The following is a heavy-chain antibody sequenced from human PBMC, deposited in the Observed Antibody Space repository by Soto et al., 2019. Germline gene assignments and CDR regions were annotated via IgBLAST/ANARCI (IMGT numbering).Heavy chain of an antibody. CDR3: AKEQGSSWYEIDY. V-gene: IGHV3-23*01. CDR2: ISGSGGST. Sequence: EVQLLESGGGLVQPGGSLRLSCAASGFTFSNYAVTWVRQAPGKGLEWVSTISGSGGSTYYADSVKGRFTISRDNSKNTLYLQMNSLRAEEAAVDYCAKEQGSSWYEIDYWGQGTLVTVSS. CDR1: GFTFSNYA. J-gene: IGHJ4*02. D-gene: IGHD6-13*01.